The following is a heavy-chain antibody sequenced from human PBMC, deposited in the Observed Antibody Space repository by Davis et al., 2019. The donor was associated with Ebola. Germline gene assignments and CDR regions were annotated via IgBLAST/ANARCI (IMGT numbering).Heavy chain of an antibody. D-gene: IGHD6-6*01. V-gene: IGHV3-21*01. CDR3: ARSSIAARPGYFYGMDV. Sequence: GGSLRLSCAASGFTFSSYSMNWVRQAPGKGLEWVASISSSSSSKYYADSLKGRFTLSRDNAKNSLYLQMNSLKAEDTAVYYCARSSIAARPGYFYGMDVWGQGTTVTVSS. J-gene: IGHJ6*02. CDR2: ISSSSSSK. CDR1: GFTFSSYS.